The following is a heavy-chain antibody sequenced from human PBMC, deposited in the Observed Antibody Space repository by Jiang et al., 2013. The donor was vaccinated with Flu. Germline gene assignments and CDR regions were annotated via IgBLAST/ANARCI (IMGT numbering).Heavy chain of an antibody. D-gene: IGHD3-3*01. J-gene: IGHJ4*02. CDR2: INHSGST. Sequence: LLKPSETLSLTCAVYGGSFSGYYWSWIRQPPGKGLEWIGEINHSGSTNYNPSLKSRVTISVDTSKNQFSLKLSSVTAADTAVYYCARTYYDFWSGYYPIAFDYWGQGTLVTVSS. CDR1: GGSFSGYY. CDR3: ARTYYDFWSGYYPIAFDY. V-gene: IGHV4-34*01.